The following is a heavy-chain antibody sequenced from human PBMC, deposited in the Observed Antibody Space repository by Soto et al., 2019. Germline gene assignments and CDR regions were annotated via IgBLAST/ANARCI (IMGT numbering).Heavy chain of an antibody. CDR3: ARSGYDTVTTVDAFDI. CDR2: IYYSGST. D-gene: IGHD4-17*01. J-gene: IGHJ3*02. Sequence: KASETLSLTCTVSGGSISSGDYYWSWIRQPPGKGLEWIGYIYYSGSTYYNPSLKSRVTISVDTSKNQFSLKLSSVTAADTAVYYCARSGYDTVTTVDAFDIWGQGTMVTVSS. V-gene: IGHV4-30-4*01. CDR1: GGSISSGDYY.